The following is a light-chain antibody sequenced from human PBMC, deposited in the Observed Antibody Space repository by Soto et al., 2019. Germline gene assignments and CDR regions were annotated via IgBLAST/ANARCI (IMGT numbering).Light chain of an antibody. V-gene: IGKV3-15*01. CDR1: QSVSIK. CDR3: QQHGTSPIT. Sequence: EIVITQSPATRSVSPGERATLSCRASQSVSIKLAWYQQKLGQAPRLLIYGASTRATGIPARFSGSGSGTDFTLTISRLEPEDFAVYYCQQHGTSPITFGQGTRLEI. J-gene: IGKJ5*01. CDR2: GAS.